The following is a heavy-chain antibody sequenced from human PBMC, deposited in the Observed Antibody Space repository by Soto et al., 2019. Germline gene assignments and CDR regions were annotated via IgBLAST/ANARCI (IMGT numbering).Heavy chain of an antibody. J-gene: IGHJ4*02. CDR3: ARRKERSGPNYFDY. CDR2: MNPNNGYT. V-gene: IGHV1-8*01. Sequence: QVQLVQSGAEVKKPGASVKVSCKASGDTFTKYDINWVRQAPGQGLEWMGWMNPNNGYTGYAQKFRGRVTMTRDTSISKAYMELSSLTSEDTAVYYCARRKERSGPNYFDYWGQGTLVTVSS. D-gene: IGHD6-25*01. CDR1: GDTFTKYD.